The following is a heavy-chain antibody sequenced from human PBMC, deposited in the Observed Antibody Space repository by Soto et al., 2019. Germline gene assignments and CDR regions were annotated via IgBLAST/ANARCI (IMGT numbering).Heavy chain of an antibody. V-gene: IGHV3-73*01. CDR3: IRGGAPYYYDY. CDR2: ILSKAGNYAT. J-gene: IGHJ4*02. CDR1: GFIFSGSA. Sequence: EVQLVESGGGLVQPGGSLKLSCAASGFIFSGSAVHWVRQASGKGLEWVGRILSKAGNYATAYPASMKGRFTISRDDSEYTAFLQMNSLKTDDTAVYYCIRGGAPYYYDYWGQGTLVAGSS.